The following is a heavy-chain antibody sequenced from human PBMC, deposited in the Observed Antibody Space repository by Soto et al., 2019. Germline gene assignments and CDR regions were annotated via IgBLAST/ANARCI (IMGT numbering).Heavy chain of an antibody. J-gene: IGHJ4*02. CDR1: GFTFSNYA. V-gene: IGHV3-30-3*01. Sequence: GGSLRLSCAASGFTFSNYAMHWVRQAPGKGLEWVAVISYDGSNTYYADSVKGRFTISRDNSMNTLYLQMNTLRAEDTAIYYCAKVSSSWYAGFFDLWGQGTLVTVSS. CDR2: ISYDGSNT. D-gene: IGHD6-13*01. CDR3: AKVSSSWYAGFFDL.